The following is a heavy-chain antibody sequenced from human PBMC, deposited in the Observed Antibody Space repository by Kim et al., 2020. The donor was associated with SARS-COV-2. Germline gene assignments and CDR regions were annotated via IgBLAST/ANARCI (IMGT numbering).Heavy chain of an antibody. V-gene: IGHV4-59*08. Sequence: SETLSLTCTVSGGSISSYYWSWIRQPPGKGLEWIGYIYYSGSTNYNPSLKSRVTISVDTSKNQFSLKLSSVTAADTAVYYCARHLAAVNFDYWGQGTLVTVSS. J-gene: IGHJ4*02. D-gene: IGHD6-13*01. CDR1: GGSISSYY. CDR2: IYYSGST. CDR3: ARHLAAVNFDY.